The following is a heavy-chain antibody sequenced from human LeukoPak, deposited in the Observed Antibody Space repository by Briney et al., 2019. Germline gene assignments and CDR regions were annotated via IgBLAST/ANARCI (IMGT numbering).Heavy chain of an antibody. CDR3: ARNYRAYSVYDYDY. Sequence: SGPTLVNPTQTLTLTCTFSGFSLTIGGMCVSWIRQPPGKALEWLARIDSDDNKYYSTSLKTRLTISKDTSKNQVVLTMTNVDPVDTATYYCARNYRAYSVYDYDYWGQGTLVTVSS. D-gene: IGHD5/OR15-5a*01. J-gene: IGHJ4*02. CDR2: IDSDDNK. V-gene: IGHV2-70*11. CDR1: GFSLTIGGMC.